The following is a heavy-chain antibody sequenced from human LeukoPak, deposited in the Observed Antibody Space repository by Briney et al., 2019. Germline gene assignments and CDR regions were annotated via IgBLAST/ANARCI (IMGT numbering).Heavy chain of an antibody. V-gene: IGHV3-23*01. CDR3: AKDRFASGDFDY. J-gene: IGHJ4*02. CDR1: GFTFSSYA. CDR2: ISGSGGST. D-gene: IGHD1-26*01. Sequence: GGSLRLSCAASGFTFSSYAMSWVRQPPGKGLEWVSAISGSGGSTYYADSVKGRFTISRDNSKNTLHLQMNSLRAEDTAVYYCAKDRFASGDFDYWGQGTLVTVSS.